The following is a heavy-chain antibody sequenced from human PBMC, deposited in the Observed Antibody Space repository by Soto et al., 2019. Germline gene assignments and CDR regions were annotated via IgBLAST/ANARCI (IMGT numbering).Heavy chain of an antibody. CDR3: AREGSITIFGVVADAFDI. J-gene: IGHJ3*02. CDR2: INPSGGST. D-gene: IGHD3-3*01. V-gene: IGHV1-46*01. Sequence: ASVKVSCKASGYTFTSYYMHWVRQAPGQGLEWMGIINPSGGSTSYAQKFQGRVTMTRDTSTSTVYMELSSLRSEDTAVYYCAREGSITIFGVVADAFDIWGQGTMVTVSS. CDR1: GYTFTSYY.